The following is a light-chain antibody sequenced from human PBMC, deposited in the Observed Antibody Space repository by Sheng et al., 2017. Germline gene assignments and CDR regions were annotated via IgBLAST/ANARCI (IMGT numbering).Light chain of an antibody. CDR1: QSVSRY. J-gene: IGKJ4*01. CDR2: DAS. CDR3: QQRSNWPS. V-gene: IGKV3-11*01. Sequence: IVLTQSPATLSLSPGERATLSCRASQSVSRYLAWYQQKPGQTPRLLIYDASTRATGIPARFSGSGSGTDFTLTISSLEPEDFAVYYCQQRSNWPSFGGGTKVEIK.